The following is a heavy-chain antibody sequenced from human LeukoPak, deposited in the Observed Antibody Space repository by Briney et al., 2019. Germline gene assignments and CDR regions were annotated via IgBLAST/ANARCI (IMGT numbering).Heavy chain of an antibody. D-gene: IGHD3-22*01. Sequence: ASVKVSCKASGYTFTSYGISWVRQAPGQGLEWMGWISAYNGNTNYAQKLQGRVTMTTDTSTSTAYMELRSLRSEDTAVYYCAREVIKRDYYDSSGYYNAFDIWGQGTMVTASS. V-gene: IGHV1-18*01. J-gene: IGHJ3*02. CDR2: ISAYNGNT. CDR1: GYTFTSYG. CDR3: AREVIKRDYYDSSGYYNAFDI.